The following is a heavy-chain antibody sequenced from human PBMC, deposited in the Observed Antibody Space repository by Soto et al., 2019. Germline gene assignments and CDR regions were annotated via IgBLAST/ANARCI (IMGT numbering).Heavy chain of an antibody. CDR3: TTDLWRIAVVVGSTGYFNP. Sequence: VSLRLSCAASGFTFSDAWMSWVRQAPGTGLDWVGRIKSKSDGGTTEYAARVRGRFTISRDDSKNNLYLQMNSRKTEDTAVYYCTTDLWRIAVVVGSTGYFNPWGQGT. CDR1: GFTFSDAW. J-gene: IGHJ5*02. D-gene: IGHD2-15*01. CDR2: IKSKSDGGTT. V-gene: IGHV3-15*01.